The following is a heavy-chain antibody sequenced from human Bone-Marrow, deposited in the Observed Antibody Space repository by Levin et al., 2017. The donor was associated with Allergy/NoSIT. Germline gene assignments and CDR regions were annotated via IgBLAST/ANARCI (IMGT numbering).Heavy chain of an antibody. Sequence: GGSLRLSCAASGFIFDDYAMHWVRQTPEKGLEWVSSISSNGAKMDYADSVKGRFTISRDNAENSLYLQMNSLRAEDTALYYLGKDNGYGSGSYYNVPDYWGQGALVTVSS. CDR1: GFIFDDYA. CDR2: ISSNGAKM. D-gene: IGHD3-10*01. J-gene: IGHJ4*02. V-gene: IGHV3-9*01. CDR3: GKDNGYGSGSYYNVPDY.